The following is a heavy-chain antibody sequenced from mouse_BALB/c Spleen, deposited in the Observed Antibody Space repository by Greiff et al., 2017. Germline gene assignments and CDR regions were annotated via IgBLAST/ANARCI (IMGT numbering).Heavy chain of an antibody. CDR2: ISYSGST. J-gene: IGHJ3*01. Sequence: EVQLQESGPGLVKPSQSLSLTCTVTGYSITSYYAWNWIRQFPGNKLEWMGYISYSGSTSYNPSLKSRISITRDTSKNQFFLQLNSVTTEDTATYYCARGRGYGFAYWGQGTLVTVSA. CDR1: GYSITSYYA. V-gene: IGHV3-2*02. D-gene: IGHD2-2*01. CDR3: ARGRGYGFAY.